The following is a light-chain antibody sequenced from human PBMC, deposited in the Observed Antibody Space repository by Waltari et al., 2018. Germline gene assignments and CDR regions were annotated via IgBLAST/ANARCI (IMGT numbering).Light chain of an antibody. CDR2: EGS. CDR1: QGIRND. CDR3: LQDYSYPWT. V-gene: IGKV1-6*01. J-gene: IGKJ1*01. Sequence: AIQMTQSPSSLSASVGDRVTITCRASQGIRNDVGWYHQRPGRAPILLIYEGSTLQSGVPSRFSDSGSGTGFTLTISSLQPEDSGTYYCLQDYSYPWTFGQGTKVEIK.